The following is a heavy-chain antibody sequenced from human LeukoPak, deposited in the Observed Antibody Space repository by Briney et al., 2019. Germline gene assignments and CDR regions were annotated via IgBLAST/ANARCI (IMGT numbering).Heavy chain of an antibody. Sequence: GGSLRLSCAASGFTFSTYWMSWVRQAPGKGLEWVANIKQDGSEKYYVDSVKGRFTISRDNAKNSLYLQMNSLRAEDTAVYYCARVNYYDSSAGWGQGTLVTVSS. CDR1: GFTFSTYW. J-gene: IGHJ4*02. D-gene: IGHD3-22*01. CDR3: ARVNYYDSSAG. CDR2: IKQDGSEK. V-gene: IGHV3-7*01.